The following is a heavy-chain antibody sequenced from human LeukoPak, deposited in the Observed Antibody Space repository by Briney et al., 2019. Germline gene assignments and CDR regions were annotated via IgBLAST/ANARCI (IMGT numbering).Heavy chain of an antibody. CDR1: GFTFRNHW. V-gene: IGHV3-7*01. D-gene: IGHD5-24*01. Sequence: PGGSLRLSCVGSGFTFRNHWVNWVRQSPRKGLEWVANIKPDGIDKYYVDSARGRFTVSRDNAKNSAFLQMNSLGAEDTAIYYCATISAQTFDIWGQGTLVSVSS. CDR3: ATISAQTFDI. J-gene: IGHJ3*02. CDR2: IKPDGIDK.